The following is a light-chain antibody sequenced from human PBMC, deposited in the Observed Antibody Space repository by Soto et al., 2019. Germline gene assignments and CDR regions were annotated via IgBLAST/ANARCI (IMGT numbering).Light chain of an antibody. CDR3: QSYDSSLTDSRV. CDR2: DNN. CDR1: SSNIGAGYD. Sequence: QSVLTQPPSLSGAPGQRVIISCTGSSSNIGAGYDVHWYQQLPGAAPQLLIFDNNYRPSGVPDRFSGSKSGTSAYLAITGLQSEDEAHYYCQSYDSSLTDSRVFGGGPSSPS. V-gene: IGLV1-40*01. J-gene: IGLJ3*02.